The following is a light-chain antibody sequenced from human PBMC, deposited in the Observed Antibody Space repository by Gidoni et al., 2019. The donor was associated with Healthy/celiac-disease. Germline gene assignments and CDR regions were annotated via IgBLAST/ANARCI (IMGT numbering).Light chain of an antibody. CDR3: QQYNNWPGT. J-gene: IGKJ2*01. CDR2: GAS. CDR1: QSVSSN. V-gene: IGKV3-15*01. Sequence: EIVMTQSPATLSVSPVERATLSCRASQSVSSNLAWYQQKPGQAPRLLIYGASTRATGIPARFSGSGSGTEFTLTISSLQSEDFAVYYCQQYNNWPGTFDQGTKLEIK.